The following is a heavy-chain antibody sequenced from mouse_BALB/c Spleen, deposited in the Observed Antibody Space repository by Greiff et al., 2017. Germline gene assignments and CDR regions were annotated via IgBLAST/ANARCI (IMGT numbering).Heavy chain of an antibody. J-gene: IGHJ3*01. D-gene: IGHD2-3*01. CDR2: INSNGGST. V-gene: IGHV5-6-3*01. Sequence: EVQVVESGGGLVQPGGSLRLSCAASGFTFSSYGMSWVRQTPDKRLELVATINSNGGSTYYPDSVKGRFTISRDNAKNTLYLQMSSLKSEDTAMYYCARDRRAIYDGYYGFAYWGQGTLVTVSA. CDR1: GFTFSSYG. CDR3: ARDRRAIYDGYYGFAY.